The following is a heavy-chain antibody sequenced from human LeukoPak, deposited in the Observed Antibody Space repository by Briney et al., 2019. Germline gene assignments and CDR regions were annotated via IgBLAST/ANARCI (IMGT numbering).Heavy chain of an antibody. Sequence: GGSLGLSCAASGFTFRNYVIHWVRQAPGKGLEWVAVTSSDLNVKLYADSVKGRFTISRDNSRSTLYLQMNSLRPEDTAIYYCAREGYYGSGSPPSLHFDYWGQGTLVTVSS. CDR1: GFTFRNYV. J-gene: IGHJ4*02. D-gene: IGHD3-10*01. CDR2: TSSDLNVK. V-gene: IGHV3-30-3*01. CDR3: AREGYYGSGSPPSLHFDY.